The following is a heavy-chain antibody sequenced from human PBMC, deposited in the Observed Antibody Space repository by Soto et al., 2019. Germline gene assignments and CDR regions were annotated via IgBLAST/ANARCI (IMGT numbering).Heavy chain of an antibody. CDR2: MNPNSGNT. D-gene: IGHD3-3*01. CDR1: GYTFTSYD. J-gene: IGHJ6*02. CDR3: ARGRIRITIFGVVTLGMDV. V-gene: IGHV1-8*01. Sequence: ASVKVSCKASGYTFTSYDINWVRQATGQGLEWKGWMNPNSGNTGYAQKFQGRVTMTRNTSISTAYMELSSLRSEDTAVYYCARGRIRITIFGVVTLGMDVWGQGTTVTVSS.